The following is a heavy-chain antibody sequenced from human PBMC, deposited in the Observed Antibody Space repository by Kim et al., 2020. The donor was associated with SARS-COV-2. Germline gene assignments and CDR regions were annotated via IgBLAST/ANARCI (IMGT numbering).Heavy chain of an antibody. V-gene: IGHV3-11*01. Sequence: GGSLRLSCAASGFTFSDYYMSWIRQAPGKGLEWVSYISSSGSTIYYADSVKGRFTISRDNAKNSLYLQMNSLRAEDTAVYYCARLLWFGELLVGFDYWGQGTLVTVSS. CDR1: GFTFSDYY. CDR3: ARLLWFGELLVGFDY. D-gene: IGHD3-10*01. J-gene: IGHJ4*02. CDR2: ISSSGSTI.